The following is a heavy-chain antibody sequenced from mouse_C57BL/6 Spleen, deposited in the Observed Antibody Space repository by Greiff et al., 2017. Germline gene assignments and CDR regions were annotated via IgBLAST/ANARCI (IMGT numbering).Heavy chain of an antibody. CDR1: GYTFTSYG. Sequence: VHLVESGAELARPGASVKLSCKASGYTFTSYGISWVKQRTGQGLEWIGEIYPRSGNTYYNEKFKGKATLTADKSSSTAYMELRSLTSEDSAVYFCARDFDWDGGYFDYWGQGTTLTVSS. J-gene: IGHJ2*01. CDR2: IYPRSGNT. D-gene: IGHD4-1*01. V-gene: IGHV1-81*01. CDR3: ARDFDWDGGYFDY.